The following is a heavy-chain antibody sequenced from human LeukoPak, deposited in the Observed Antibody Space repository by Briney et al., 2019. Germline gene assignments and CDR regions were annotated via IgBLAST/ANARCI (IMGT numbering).Heavy chain of an antibody. V-gene: IGHV4-39*07. D-gene: IGHD6-13*01. CDR2: ISYSGST. J-gene: IGHJ4*02. CDR1: GDSISSSYY. CDR3: ARDVAAAFDY. Sequence: KASETLSLTCTVSGDSISSSYYWGWIRQPPGKGLEWIGSISYSGSTYYNPSLKSRITISVDTSKNQFSLKLSSVTAADTAVYYCARDVAAAFDYWGQGTLVTVSS.